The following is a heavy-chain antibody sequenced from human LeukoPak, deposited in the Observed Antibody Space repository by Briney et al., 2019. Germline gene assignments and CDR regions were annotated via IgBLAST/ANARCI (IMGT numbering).Heavy chain of an antibody. V-gene: IGHV4-34*01. CDR1: GGSFIGYY. CDR3: ARVGVYSRSWYFDL. D-gene: IGHD5-18*01. Sequence: PSETLSLTCAVYGGSFIGYYWSWIGQPPAKGLEGIGEINHSGSTNYNPSLNSRVTISVDTSKNQFSLKLSSVTAADTAVYYCARVGVYSRSWYFDLWGRGTLVTVSS. CDR2: INHSGST. J-gene: IGHJ2*01.